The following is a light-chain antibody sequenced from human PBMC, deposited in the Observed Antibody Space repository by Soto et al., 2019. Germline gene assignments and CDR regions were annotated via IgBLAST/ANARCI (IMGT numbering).Light chain of an antibody. Sequence: DIVLTQSPATLPLSPGERATLSCRASQSISSLLAWYQQKPGQAPRLLIYDASNRATGIPARFSGSGSGTDFTLTISSLEPEDFAVYYCQHRYNWPLTFGGGSKVEIK. V-gene: IGKV3-11*01. CDR2: DAS. CDR1: QSISSL. CDR3: QHRYNWPLT. J-gene: IGKJ4*01.